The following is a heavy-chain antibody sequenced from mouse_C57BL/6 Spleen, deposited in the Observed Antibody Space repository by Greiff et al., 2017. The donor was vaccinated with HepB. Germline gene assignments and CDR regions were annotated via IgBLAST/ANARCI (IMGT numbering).Heavy chain of an antibody. CDR2: FYPGSGSI. V-gene: IGHV1-62-2*01. CDR1: GYTFTEYT. D-gene: IGHD1-1*01. J-gene: IGHJ3*01. Sequence: VQLQQSGAELVKPGASVKLSCKASGYTFTEYTIHWVKQRSGQGLEWIGWFYPGSGSIKYNEKFKDKATLTADKSSSTVYMELSRLTSEDSAVYFCARHEDGAIYYYGSSPWFAYWGQGTLVTVSA. CDR3: ARHEDGAIYYYGSSPWFAY.